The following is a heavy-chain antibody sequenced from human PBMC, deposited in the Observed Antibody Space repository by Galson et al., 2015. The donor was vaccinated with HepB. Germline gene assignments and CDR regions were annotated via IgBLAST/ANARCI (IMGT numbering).Heavy chain of an antibody. CDR3: ARGLRQYYYYYYGMDV. CDR2: INHSGST. V-gene: IGHV4-34*01. J-gene: IGHJ6*02. Sequence: SETLSLTCAVYGGSFSGYYWSWIRQPPGKGLEWIGEINHSGSTNYNPSLKSRVTISVDTSKNQFSLKLSSVTAADTAVYYCARGLRQYYYYYYGMDVWGQGTTVTVSS. CDR1: GGSFSGYY. D-gene: IGHD4-17*01.